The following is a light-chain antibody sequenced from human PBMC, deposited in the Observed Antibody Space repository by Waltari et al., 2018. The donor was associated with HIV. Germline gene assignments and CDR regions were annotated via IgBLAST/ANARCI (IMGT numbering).Light chain of an antibody. J-gene: IGKJ1*01. CDR3: QQYHTYPWT. Sequence: DIQMTQSPSSLSAYVGDRVTVTCGASQGIGNNLASFQQKPGKAPKSLIYGASILQSGVPSKFSGSGSGTDFTLTIRSLQPEDFATYFCQQYHTYPWTFGQGTKVEIK. CDR1: QGIGNN. CDR2: GAS. V-gene: IGKV1-16*02.